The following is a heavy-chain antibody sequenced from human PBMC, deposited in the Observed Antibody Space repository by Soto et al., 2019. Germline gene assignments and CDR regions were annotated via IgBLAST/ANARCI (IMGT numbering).Heavy chain of an antibody. Sequence: QVQLQGSGPGLVKPSETLSLRCSVSGGSISTYHWSWIRQPPGKRLEWMGHVYYNGNTNYNPSVKSRVSISVDTSKNEFFLRLSSVTAADTAVYYCARGGATGYLDSWGQGTRVIVSS. CDR2: VYYNGNT. J-gene: IGHJ4*02. V-gene: IGHV4-59*01. D-gene: IGHD4-4*01. CDR1: GGSISTYH. CDR3: ARGGATGYLDS.